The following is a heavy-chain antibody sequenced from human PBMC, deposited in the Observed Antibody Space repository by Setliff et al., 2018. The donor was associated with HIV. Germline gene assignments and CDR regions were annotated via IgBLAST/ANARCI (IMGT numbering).Heavy chain of an antibody. Sequence: SETLSLTCTVSGGSISSYYWSWIRQPAGKGLEWIGRIFSSGSTSYNSSLKSRVTMSVDTSKNQFSLRLTSVTATDTAVYYCARDPVITMMVGPKFYFDYWGQGILVTVSS. J-gene: IGHJ4*02. CDR1: GGSISSYY. V-gene: IGHV4-4*07. D-gene: IGHD3-22*01. CDR2: IFSSGST. CDR3: ARDPVITMMVGPKFYFDY.